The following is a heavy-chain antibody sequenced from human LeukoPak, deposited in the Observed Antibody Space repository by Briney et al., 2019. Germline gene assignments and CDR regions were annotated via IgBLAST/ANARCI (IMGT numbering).Heavy chain of an antibody. Sequence: ASVKVSCKTSGYTFTNYAMHWVRQAPGQTIEWLAWINPANGYTRYSQHFQDRVTVSTDTSADTAYMELSSLRSEDTAVYYCATDLVGTRITGTTGVDYWGQGTLVTVSS. J-gene: IGHJ4*02. CDR1: GYTFTNYA. D-gene: IGHD1-20*01. CDR2: INPANGYT. V-gene: IGHV1-3*01. CDR3: ATDLVGTRITGTTGVDY.